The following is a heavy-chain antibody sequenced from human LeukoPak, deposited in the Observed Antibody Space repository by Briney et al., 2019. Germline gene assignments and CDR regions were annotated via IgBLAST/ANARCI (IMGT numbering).Heavy chain of an antibody. Sequence: SETLSLTCAVYGGSFSGYYWSWIRQPPGKGLEWIGEINHSGSTNYNPSLKSRVTISVDTSKNQFSLKLSSVTAADTAVYCCARWRGSYSSSWWDYYMDVWGKGTTVTVSS. J-gene: IGHJ6*03. CDR1: GGSFSGYY. CDR2: INHSGST. V-gene: IGHV4-34*01. CDR3: ARWRGSYSSSWWDYYMDV. D-gene: IGHD6-13*01.